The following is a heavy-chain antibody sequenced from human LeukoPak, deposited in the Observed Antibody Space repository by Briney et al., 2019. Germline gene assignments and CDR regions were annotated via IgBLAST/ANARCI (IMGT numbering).Heavy chain of an antibody. CDR2: ISYDGSNK. Sequence: GGSLRLSCAASGFTFSSYAMHWVRQAPGKGLEWVAVISYDGSNKYYADSVKGRFTISRDNSKNTLYLQMNSLRAEDTAVYYCARGPGYCSSTSCSGLDPWGQGTPVTVSS. D-gene: IGHD2-2*01. J-gene: IGHJ5*02. V-gene: IGHV3-30*04. CDR3: ARGPGYCSSTSCSGLDP. CDR1: GFTFSSYA.